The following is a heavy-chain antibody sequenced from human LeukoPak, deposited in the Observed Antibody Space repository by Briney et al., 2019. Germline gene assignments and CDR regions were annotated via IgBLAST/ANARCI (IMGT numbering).Heavy chain of an antibody. CDR3: VKDRCGTTCYSDFDS. J-gene: IGHJ4*02. V-gene: IGHV3-21*04. Sequence: PGGSLRLSCAASGFTFSSYSMNWVRQAPGKGLEWVSSISSSSSYIYYADSVKGRFTISRDNAKNSLDLQMNSLRAEDTAEYYCVKDRCGTTCYSDFDSWGQGTLVTVSS. D-gene: IGHD2-15*01. CDR2: ISSSSSYI. CDR1: GFTFSSYS.